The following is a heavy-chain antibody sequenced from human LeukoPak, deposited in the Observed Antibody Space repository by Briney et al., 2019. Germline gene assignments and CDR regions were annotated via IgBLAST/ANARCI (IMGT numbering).Heavy chain of an antibody. J-gene: IGHJ6*02. CDR1: GGSFSGYY. V-gene: IGHV4-34*01. CDR3: ARGPGGGYCSGGSCYPSYYYYGMDV. Sequence: YPSETLSLTCAVYGGSFSGYYWSWIRQPPGKGLEWIGEINHSGSTNYNPSLKSRVTISVDTSKNQFSLKLSSVTAADTAVYYCARGPGGGYCSGGSCYPSYYYYGMDVWGQGTTVTVSS. D-gene: IGHD2-15*01. CDR2: INHSGST.